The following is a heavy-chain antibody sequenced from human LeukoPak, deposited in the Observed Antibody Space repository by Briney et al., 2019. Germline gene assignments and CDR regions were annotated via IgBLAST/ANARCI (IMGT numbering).Heavy chain of an antibody. CDR3: ARLHYDVLTGPFDY. J-gene: IGHJ4*02. CDR1: GFTFSSYS. D-gene: IGHD3-9*01. Sequence: PGGSLRLSCAASGFTFSSYSMNWVRQAPGKGLEWVSIIYSGGATFYADSVKGRFTISRENSKSTLWLQMNSVRAEDTAVYYCARLHYDVLTGPFDYWGQGTLVTVSS. V-gene: IGHV3-66*04. CDR2: IYSGGAT.